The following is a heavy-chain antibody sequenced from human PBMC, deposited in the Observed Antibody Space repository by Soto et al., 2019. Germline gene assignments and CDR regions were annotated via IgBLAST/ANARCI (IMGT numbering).Heavy chain of an antibody. J-gene: IGHJ6*02. D-gene: IGHD3-3*01. CDR2: IWYDGSKK. Sequence: QVQVVESGGGVVQPGRSLRLSCAASGFTFSSFGMHWVRQAPGKGLEWVSLIWYDGSKKLYGDSVKGRFTISRDNSRNTVYLQMNSLRADETAVYYCARDASYYSLWSGYYPSRNGMDVWGQGTTVTVSS. CDR1: GFTFSSFG. CDR3: ARDASYYSLWSGYYPSRNGMDV. V-gene: IGHV3-33*01.